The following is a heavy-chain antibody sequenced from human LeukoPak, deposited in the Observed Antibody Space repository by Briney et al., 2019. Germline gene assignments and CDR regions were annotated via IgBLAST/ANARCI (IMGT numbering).Heavy chain of an antibody. J-gene: IGHJ5*02. CDR2: IHYTGST. D-gene: IGHD3-10*01. CDR3: ARGGYYGSGNDFRFDP. Sequence: SETLSLTSTVSGGSINSYYWSWLPQPPGKGLECIGYIHYTGSTNYNPSLKSGVTISVDTSKNQFSLKLSALTAADTAIYYCARGGYYGSGNDFRFDPWGEGTLVTVSS. V-gene: IGHV4-59*01. CDR1: GGSINSYY.